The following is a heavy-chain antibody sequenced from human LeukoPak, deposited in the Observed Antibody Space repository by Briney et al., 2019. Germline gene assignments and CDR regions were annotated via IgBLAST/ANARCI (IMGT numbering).Heavy chain of an antibody. Sequence: SETLSLTCTVSGGSISSYYWSWIRQPPGKGLEWIGYIYDSGSTNYNPSLKSRVTISVDTSKNQFSLKLSSVTAADTAVYYCARHVVRTNNWFDPWGQGTLVTVSS. CDR2: IYDSGST. CDR1: GGSISSYY. CDR3: ARHVVRTNNWFDP. D-gene: IGHD3-10*02. V-gene: IGHV4-59*08. J-gene: IGHJ5*02.